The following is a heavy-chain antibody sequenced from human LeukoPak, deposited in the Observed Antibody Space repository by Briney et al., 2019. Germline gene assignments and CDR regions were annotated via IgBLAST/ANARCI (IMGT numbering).Heavy chain of an antibody. J-gene: IGHJ4*02. V-gene: IGHV3-9*01. CDR3: ARVVRRKSYSGSYFDY. CDR2: ISWNSGSI. CDR1: GFMFDDYA. D-gene: IGHD1-26*01. Sequence: PGRSLRLSCAASGFMFDDYAMHWVRQAPGKGLEWVSGISWNSGSIDYADSVKGRFTISRDNAKNSLYLQMNSLRAEDTAVYYCARVVRRKSYSGSYFDYWGQGTLVTVSS.